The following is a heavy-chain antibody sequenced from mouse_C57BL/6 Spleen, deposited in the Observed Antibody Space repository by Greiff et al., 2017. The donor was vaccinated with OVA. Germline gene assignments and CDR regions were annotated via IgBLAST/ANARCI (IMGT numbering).Heavy chain of an antibody. CDR3: ARSGGTAQARRGAMDY. CDR1: GYAFSSSW. J-gene: IGHJ4*01. D-gene: IGHD3-2*02. Sequence: VQLQQSGPELVKPGASVKISCKASGYAFSSSWMNWVKQRPGKGLEWIGRIYPGDGDTNYNGKFKGKATLTADKSSSTAYMQLSSLTSEDSAVYFWARSGGTAQARRGAMDYWGQGTSVTVSS. CDR2: IYPGDGDT. V-gene: IGHV1-82*01.